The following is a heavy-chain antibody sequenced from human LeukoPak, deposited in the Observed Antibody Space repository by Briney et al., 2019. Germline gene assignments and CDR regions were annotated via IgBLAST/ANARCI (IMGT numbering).Heavy chain of an antibody. D-gene: IGHD3-22*01. CDR3: ARAGAYRDRSGYYYDAVAFDI. CDR2: IYNSGST. Sequence: SETLSLTCTVSGGSISSYYWSWIRQSPGKGLEWLGYIYNSGSTNYNPSLKSRVTISVDTSKNQFSLKLSSVTAADTAVYYCARAGAYRDRSGYYYDAVAFDIWGQGTMVTVSS. J-gene: IGHJ3*02. V-gene: IGHV4-59*01. CDR1: GGSISSYY.